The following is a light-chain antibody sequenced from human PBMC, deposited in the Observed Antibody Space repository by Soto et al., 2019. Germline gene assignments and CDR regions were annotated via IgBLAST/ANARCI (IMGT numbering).Light chain of an antibody. V-gene: IGKV1-5*03. CDR1: QSISSW. Sequence: DIQMTQSPSTLSASVGDRVTITCRASQSISSWLAWYQQKPGKAPKLLIYKAPSLESGVPSRFSGSGSGTEFTLTISSLQPDDFATYYCQQYYIYWTFGQGTKVEIK. J-gene: IGKJ1*01. CDR2: KAP. CDR3: QQYYIYWT.